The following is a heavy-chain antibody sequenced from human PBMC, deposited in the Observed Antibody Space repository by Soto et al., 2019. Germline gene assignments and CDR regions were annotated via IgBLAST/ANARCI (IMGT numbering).Heavy chain of an antibody. V-gene: IGHV3-23*01. J-gene: IGHJ4*02. CDR3: AKVPRGTMTYFDF. CDR1: GFTPSSSA. D-gene: IGHD1-1*01. Sequence: GGSLRLSCEVSGFTPSSSAMSWVRQAPGRGLEWVSAISGGGSSTYYADSVKGRFTISSDNSKNTLYLQMHSLRAEDTAIYYCAKVPRGTMTYFDFWGQGTLVTVSS. CDR2: ISGGGSST.